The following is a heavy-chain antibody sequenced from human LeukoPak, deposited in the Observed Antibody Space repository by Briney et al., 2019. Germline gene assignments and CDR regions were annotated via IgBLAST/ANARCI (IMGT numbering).Heavy chain of an antibody. Sequence: ASVKVSCKASGYTFSSYGINWVRQAPGQGLEWMGWISVINSGNTRYAQNFQGRLTMTTETSTTTAYMELRSLRSDDTAVYYCSREFPFCGADCFSGVFDIWGQGTMVTVS. V-gene: IGHV1-18*01. CDR1: GYTFSSYG. CDR3: SREFPFCGADCFSGVFDI. CDR2: ISVINSGNT. J-gene: IGHJ3*02. D-gene: IGHD2-21*02.